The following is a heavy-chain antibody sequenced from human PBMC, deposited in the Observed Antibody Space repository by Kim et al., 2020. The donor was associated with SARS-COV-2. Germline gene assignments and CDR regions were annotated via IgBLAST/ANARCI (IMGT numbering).Heavy chain of an antibody. D-gene: IGHD3-22*01. Sequence: GGSLRLSCAASGFTFSSYAMSWVRQAPGKGLEWVSAISGSGGSTYYADSVKGRFTISRDNSKNTLYLQMNSLRAEDTAVYYCAKDLFVDYDSSGYYGGGYYYYYYGMDVWGQGTTVTVSS. CDR1: GFTFSSYA. CDR3: AKDLFVDYDSSGYYGGGYYYYYYGMDV. CDR2: ISGSGGST. V-gene: IGHV3-23*01. J-gene: IGHJ6*02.